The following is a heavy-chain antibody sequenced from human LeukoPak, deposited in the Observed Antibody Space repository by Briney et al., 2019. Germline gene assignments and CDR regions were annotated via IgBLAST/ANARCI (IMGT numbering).Heavy chain of an antibody. D-gene: IGHD3-22*01. V-gene: IGHV4-59*01. CDR3: ARVYSDSSVGY. Sequence: SETLSLTCTVSGGSINSYYWSWIRQPPGKGLEWIGYIYYSGSTNYNPSLKSRVTISVDTPKNQFSLKLASVTAADTAVYYCARVYSDSSVGYWGQGARVTVSS. CDR2: IYYSGST. CDR1: GGSINSYY. J-gene: IGHJ4*02.